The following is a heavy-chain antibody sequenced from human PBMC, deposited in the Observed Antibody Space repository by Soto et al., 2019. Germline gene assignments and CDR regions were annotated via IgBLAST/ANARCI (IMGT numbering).Heavy chain of an antibody. V-gene: IGHV5-10-1*01. CDR2: IDPSDSYT. J-gene: IGHJ6*02. CDR1: GYSFTSYW. D-gene: IGHD3-3*01. Sequence: PGESLTISCKGSGYSFTSYWISWVRQMPGKGLEWMGRIDPSDSYTNYSPSFQGHVTISADKSISTAYLQWSSLKASDTAMYYCARHFADFWSGYYYGLDVWGQGTTVTVSS. CDR3: ARHFADFWSGYYYGLDV.